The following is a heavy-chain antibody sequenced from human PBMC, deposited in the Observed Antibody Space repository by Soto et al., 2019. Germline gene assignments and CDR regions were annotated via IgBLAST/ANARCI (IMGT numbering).Heavy chain of an antibody. CDR3: ARVASRWGARSSSELYYYYGMDV. CDR2: IIHILGIA. Sequence: ASVKVSCKASGGTFSSYAISWVRQAPGQGLEWMGGIIHILGIANYAQKFQGRVTITADKSTSTAYMELSSLRAEDTAVYYCARVASRWGARSSSELYYYYGMDVWGQGTTVTVSS. CDR1: GGTFSSYA. V-gene: IGHV1-69*10. J-gene: IGHJ6*02. D-gene: IGHD6-6*01.